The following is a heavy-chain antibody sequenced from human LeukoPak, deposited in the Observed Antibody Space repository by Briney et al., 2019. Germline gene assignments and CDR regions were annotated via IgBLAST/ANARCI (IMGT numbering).Heavy chain of an antibody. CDR2: TYYRSKWDD. D-gene: IGHD5-18*01. V-gene: IGHV6-1*01. J-gene: IGHJ4*02. CDR3: ARLESGYSYGRSSYYFDC. CDR1: GDSVSSNSAT. Sequence: SQTLSLTCAISGDSVSSNSATWNWIRQSPSRGLEWLGRTYYRSKWDDDYAVSVKSRITINPDTSKNQFSLQLNSVTPEDTAVYYCARLESGYSYGRSSYYFDCWGQGTLVTVSS.